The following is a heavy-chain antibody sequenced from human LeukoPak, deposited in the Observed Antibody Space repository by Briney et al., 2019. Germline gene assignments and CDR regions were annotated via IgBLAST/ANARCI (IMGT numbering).Heavy chain of an antibody. D-gene: IGHD3-16*01. V-gene: IGHV4-39*02. J-gene: IGHJ4*02. CDR3: ARYDSRGSASTRFDY. Sequence: SETLSLTCSVSGVSVNSRTFFWNWVRQPPGKGLEWIGSVYSTGNVYQSPSLQSRAAISVDASNNSFSLTLQSVTAADTAVYYCARYDSRGSASTRFDYWGPGILVTVSS. CDR1: GVSVNSRTFF. CDR2: VYSTGNV.